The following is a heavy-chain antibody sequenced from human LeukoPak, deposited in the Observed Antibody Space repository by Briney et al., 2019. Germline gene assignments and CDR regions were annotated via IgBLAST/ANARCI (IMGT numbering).Heavy chain of an antibody. D-gene: IGHD4/OR15-4a*01. Sequence: PGGSLRLSCAASGFTFSDHYIDWVRQAPGKGLEWVARTRNKVNSHTTAYAASVTGRFTVSRDDSSNSVYLQMNSLKIEDTAVYYCARSMYGERRRSIDFDYWGQGSLLTVSS. CDR2: TRNKVNSHTT. V-gene: IGHV3-72*01. CDR3: ARSMYGERRRSIDFDY. CDR1: GFTFSDHY. J-gene: IGHJ4*02.